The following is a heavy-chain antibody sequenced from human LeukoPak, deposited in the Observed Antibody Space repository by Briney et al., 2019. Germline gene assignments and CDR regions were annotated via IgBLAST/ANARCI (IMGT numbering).Heavy chain of an antibody. CDR2: IYHSGST. CDR3: ARARYRLIAAAGFDY. D-gene: IGHD6-13*01. J-gene: IGHJ4*02. Sequence: SETLSLTCAVSGYSISSGYYWGWIRQPPGKGLEWIGSIYHSGSTYYNPSLKSRVTISVDTSKNQFSLKLSSVTAADTAVYCCARARYRLIAAAGFDYWGQGTLVTVSS. V-gene: IGHV4-38-2*01. CDR1: GYSISSGYY.